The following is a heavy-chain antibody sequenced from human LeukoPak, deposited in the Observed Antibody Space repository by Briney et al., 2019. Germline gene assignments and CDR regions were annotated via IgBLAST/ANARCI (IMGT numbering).Heavy chain of an antibody. Sequence: GGSLRLSCAASGFTFSSYTMNWVRQAPGKGLEWVSSISSSSSYIYHADSVKGRFTISRDNAKNSLYLQMNSRRAEDTGVYYCARDLQQLALWGQGTLVTVSS. D-gene: IGHD6-13*01. CDR2: ISSSSSYI. CDR3: ARDLQQLAL. V-gene: IGHV3-21*01. CDR1: GFTFSSYT. J-gene: IGHJ4*02.